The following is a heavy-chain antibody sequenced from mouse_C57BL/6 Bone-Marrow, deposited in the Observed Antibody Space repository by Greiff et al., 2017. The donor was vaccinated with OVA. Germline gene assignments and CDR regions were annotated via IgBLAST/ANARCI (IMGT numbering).Heavy chain of an antibody. J-gene: IGHJ4*01. V-gene: IGHV5-9-1*02. CDR1: GFTFSSYA. Sequence: EVKVEESGEGLVKPGGSLKLSCAASGFTFSSYAMSWVRQTPEKRLEWVAYISSGGDYIYYADTVKGRFTISRDNARNTLYLQMSSLKSEDTAMYYCTREDLYYAMDYWGQGTSVTVSS. CDR3: TREDLYYAMDY. CDR2: ISSGGDYI.